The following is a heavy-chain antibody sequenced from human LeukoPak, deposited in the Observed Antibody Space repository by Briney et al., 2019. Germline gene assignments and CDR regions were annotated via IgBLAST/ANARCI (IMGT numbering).Heavy chain of an antibody. CDR3: ARGLRQRYYYYYGMDV. V-gene: IGHV4-34*01. CDR1: GGSFSGYY. CDR2: INHSGST. Sequence: PSETLSLTCAVYGGSFSGYYWSWIRQPPGKGLEWIGEINHSGSTNYNPSLKSRVTISVDTSKNQFSLKLSSVTAADTAVYYCARGLRQRYYYYYGMDVWGQGTTVTVSS. J-gene: IGHJ6*02. D-gene: IGHD6-25*01.